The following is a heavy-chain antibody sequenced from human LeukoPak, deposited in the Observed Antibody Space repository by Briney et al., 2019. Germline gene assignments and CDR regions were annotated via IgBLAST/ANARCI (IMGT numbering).Heavy chain of an antibody. CDR3: ARLSSGSGYYPSIYYFES. D-gene: IGHD3-3*01. CDR2: IYYSGST. CDR1: GGSISSSSYY. V-gene: IGHV4-39*07. Sequence: PSETRSLTCTVSGGSISSSSYYWGWIRQPPGKGLEWIGSIYYSGSTYYNPSLKSRVTISVDTSKNQFSLKLSSVTAADSATYYCARLSSGSGYYPSIYYFESWGQGSLVTVSS. J-gene: IGHJ4*02.